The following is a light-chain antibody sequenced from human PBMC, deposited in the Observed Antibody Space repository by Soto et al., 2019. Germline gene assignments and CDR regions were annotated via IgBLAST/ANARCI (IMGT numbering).Light chain of an antibody. CDR1: QSVSST. V-gene: IGKV3-15*01. CDR2: GAS. Sequence: VRTQSPATLSVSPGERATLSCRARQSVSSTLAGFQQKPGQAPRLLIYGASSRATGIPTRFSGRGSGTEFTLTIIRLQSDDLALYYCQQYHDWPPWTFGQGTKVDVK. CDR3: QQYHDWPPWT. J-gene: IGKJ1*01.